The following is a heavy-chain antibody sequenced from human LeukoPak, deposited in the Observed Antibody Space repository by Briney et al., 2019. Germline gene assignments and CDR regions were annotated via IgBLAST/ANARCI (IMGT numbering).Heavy chain of an antibody. Sequence: GGSLRLSCAASGFIFSRYGMSWVRQAPGSGLEWVSRITPDGTGATYADSVKGRFTIFRDNAQNTVYLQMNSLRVEDTAVYYCVRDLQVWELQYWGQGTLVTVPS. J-gene: IGHJ1*01. CDR1: GFIFSRYG. D-gene: IGHD1-26*01. CDR3: VRDLQVWELQY. CDR2: ITPDGTGA. V-gene: IGHV3-74*01.